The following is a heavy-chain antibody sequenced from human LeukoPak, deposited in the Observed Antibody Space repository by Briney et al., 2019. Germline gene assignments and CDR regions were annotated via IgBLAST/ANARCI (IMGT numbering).Heavy chain of an antibody. CDR3: ARELIDYYYYGMDV. CDR2: INPNSGGT. CDR1: GYTFTGYY. J-gene: IGHJ6*02. V-gene: IGHV1-2*02. D-gene: IGHD2/OR15-2a*01. Sequence: GASVKVSCKASGYTFTGYYMHWVRQAPGQGPEWMGWINPNSGGTNYAQKFQGRVTMTRDTSISTAYMELSRLRSDDTAVYYCARELIDYYYYGMDVWGQGTTVTVSS.